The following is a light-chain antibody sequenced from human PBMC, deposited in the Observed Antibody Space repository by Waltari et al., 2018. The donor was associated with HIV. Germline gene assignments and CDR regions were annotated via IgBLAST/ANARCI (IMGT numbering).Light chain of an antibody. Sequence: EIVMTQSPATLSVSPGERATLSCRASRSIAGNLAWYQQKPCQAPRLLIYGASTRATGVPARFSVSGSETDFSLTISSRQSEDFAVYYCQQYGNSAPYTFGQGSKLEIK. J-gene: IGKJ2*01. V-gene: IGKV3-15*01. CDR2: GAS. CDR3: QQYGNSAPYT. CDR1: RSIAGN.